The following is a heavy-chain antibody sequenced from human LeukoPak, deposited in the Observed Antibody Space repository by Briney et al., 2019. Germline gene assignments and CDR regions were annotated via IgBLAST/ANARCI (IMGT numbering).Heavy chain of an antibody. Sequence: SETLSLTCAVYGGSFSGYYWSWIRQPPGKGLEWIGEINHSGSTNYNPSLKSRVTISVDTSKNQFSLKLSSVTAADTAVYYCARGWSSSWTWEAFDIWGQGTVVTVSS. D-gene: IGHD6-13*01. CDR2: INHSGST. V-gene: IGHV4-34*01. J-gene: IGHJ3*02. CDR3: ARGWSSSWTWEAFDI. CDR1: GGSFSGYY.